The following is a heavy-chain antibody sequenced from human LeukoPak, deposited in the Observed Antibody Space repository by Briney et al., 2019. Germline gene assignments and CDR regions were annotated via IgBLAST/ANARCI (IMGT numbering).Heavy chain of an antibody. D-gene: IGHD3-3*01. CDR3: ARDGYDFWSVSNAFDI. CDR1: GYTFTSYG. Sequence: ASVKVSCKASGYTFTSYGISWVRQAPGQGLEWMGWISAYNGNTNYAQKLQGRVTMTTDTSTSTAYMELRSLRSDDTAVYYCARDGYDFWSVSNAFDIWGQGTMVTVSS. V-gene: IGHV1-18*01. J-gene: IGHJ3*02. CDR2: ISAYNGNT.